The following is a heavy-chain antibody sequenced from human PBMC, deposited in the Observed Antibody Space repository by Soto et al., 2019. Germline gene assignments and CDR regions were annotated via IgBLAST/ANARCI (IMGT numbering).Heavy chain of an antibody. CDR2: IAGSGGDI. J-gene: IGHJ4*02. V-gene: IGHV3-23*01. CDR1: AFTFSSYA. D-gene: IGHD1-26*01. Sequence: PGGSLRLSCAASAFTFSSYAMAWVRQAPGKGLEWVSSIAGSGGDISYADSVKGRFTISRDNSKNTLYLQMDSLRAEDTAIYYCAKKYRGTYPFDYWGQGTLVTVPQ. CDR3: AKKYRGTYPFDY.